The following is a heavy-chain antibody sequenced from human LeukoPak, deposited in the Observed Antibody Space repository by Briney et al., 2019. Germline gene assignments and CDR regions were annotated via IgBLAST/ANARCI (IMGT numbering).Heavy chain of an antibody. CDR1: GFTFSSYG. CDR3: AKDLHLYSSGWYTDYYYYYGMDV. CDR2: ISYDGSNK. Sequence: PGRSLPLSCAASGFTFSSYGMHWVRQAPGKGLEWVAVISYDGSNKYYADSVKGRFTISRDNSKNTLYLQMNSLRAEDTAVYYCAKDLHLYSSGWYTDYYYYYGMDVWGQGTTVTVSS. V-gene: IGHV3-30*18. D-gene: IGHD6-19*01. J-gene: IGHJ6*02.